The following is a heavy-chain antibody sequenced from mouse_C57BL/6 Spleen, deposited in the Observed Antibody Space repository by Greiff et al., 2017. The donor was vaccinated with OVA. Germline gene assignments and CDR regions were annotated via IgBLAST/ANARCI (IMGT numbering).Heavy chain of an antibody. CDR2: IYPGDGDT. D-gene: IGHD1-1*01. Sequence: QVQLKESGAELVKPGASVKISCKASGYAFSSYWMNWVKQRPGKGLEWIGQIYPGDGDTNYNGKFKGKATLTADESSSTAYMQLSSLTSEDSAVYFCARSGSSQAWFAYWGQGTLVTVSA. CDR1: GYAFSSYW. V-gene: IGHV1-80*01. J-gene: IGHJ3*01. CDR3: ARSGSSQAWFAY.